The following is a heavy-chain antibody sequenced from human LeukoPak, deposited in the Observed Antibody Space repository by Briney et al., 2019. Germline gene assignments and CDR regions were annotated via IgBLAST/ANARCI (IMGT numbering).Heavy chain of an antibody. CDR1: GFTFSDYY. J-gene: IGHJ6*03. Sequence: RTGGSLRLSCAASGFTFSDYYMSWVRQAPGKGLEWVSGINWNGGSTGYADSVKGRFTISRDNAKNSLYLQMNSLRAEDTALYYCARAGAVAGKNYYYYYMDVWGKGTTVTVSS. V-gene: IGHV3-20*04. CDR2: INWNGGST. D-gene: IGHD6-19*01. CDR3: ARAGAVAGKNYYYYYMDV.